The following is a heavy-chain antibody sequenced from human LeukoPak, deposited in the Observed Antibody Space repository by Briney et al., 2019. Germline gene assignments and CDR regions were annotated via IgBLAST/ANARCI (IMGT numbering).Heavy chain of an antibody. CDR2: ISGSGGST. CDR3: ARDLGATYLLDY. J-gene: IGHJ4*02. CDR1: GFTFSSYA. Sequence: GGSLRLSCAASGFTFSSYAMSWVRQAPGKGLEWVSAISGSGGSTYYADSVKGRFTISRDNSKNTLYLQMNSLRAEDTAVYYCARDLGATYLLDYWGQGTLVTVSS. D-gene: IGHD1-26*01. V-gene: IGHV3-23*01.